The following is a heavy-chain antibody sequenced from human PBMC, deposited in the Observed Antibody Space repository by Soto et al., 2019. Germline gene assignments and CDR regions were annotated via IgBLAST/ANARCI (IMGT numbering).Heavy chain of an antibody. CDR2: IYYSGST. CDR3: ARDHCSGGSCYVVGMDV. V-gene: IGHV4-61*01. J-gene: IGHJ6*02. Sequence: PSETLSLTCTVSGGSVSSGSYYWSWIRQPPGKGLEWIGYIYYSGSTNYNPSLKSRVTISVDTSKNQFSLKLSSVTAADTAVYYCARDHCSGGSCYVVGMDVWGQGTTVTVSS. CDR1: GGSVSSGSYY. D-gene: IGHD2-15*01.